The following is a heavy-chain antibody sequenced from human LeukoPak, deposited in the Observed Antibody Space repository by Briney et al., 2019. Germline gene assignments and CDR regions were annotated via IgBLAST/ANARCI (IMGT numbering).Heavy chain of an antibody. Sequence: SQTLSLTCAVSGGSISSGGYSWSWIRQPPGKGLEWIGYIYHSGSTYYNPSLKSRVTISVDRSKNQFSLKLSSVTAADTAVYYCARSPYYDIDYYYYYGMDVWGKGTTVTVSS. J-gene: IGHJ6*04. D-gene: IGHD3-9*01. V-gene: IGHV4-30-2*01. CDR1: GGSISSGGYS. CDR2: IYHSGST. CDR3: ARSPYYDIDYYYYYGMDV.